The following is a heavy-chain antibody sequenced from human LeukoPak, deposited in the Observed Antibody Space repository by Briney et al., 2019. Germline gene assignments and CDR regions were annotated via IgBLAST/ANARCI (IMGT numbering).Heavy chain of an antibody. CDR1: GGTFSSYA. J-gene: IGHJ6*02. D-gene: IGHD1-1*01. CDR2: IIPIFGTA. CDR3: ATPSRRYNLMDA. V-gene: IGHV1-69*13. Sequence: GASVKVSCKASGGTFSSYAISWVRRAPGQGLEWMGGIIPIFGTANYAQKFQGRVTITADESTSTAYMELSSLRSEDTAVYYCATPSRRYNLMDAWGQGTTVTVSS.